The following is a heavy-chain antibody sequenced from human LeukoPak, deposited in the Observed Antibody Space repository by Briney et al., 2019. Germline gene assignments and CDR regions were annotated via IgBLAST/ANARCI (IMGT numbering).Heavy chain of an antibody. D-gene: IGHD3-9*01. CDR1: GGSISSSSYY. V-gene: IGHV4-39*07. CDR2: IYYSGST. CDR3: ATSLIDWNFDY. J-gene: IGHJ4*02. Sequence: SETLSLTCTVYGGSISSSSYYWGWIRQPPGKGLEWIGSIYYSGSTYYNPSLKSRVTISVDTSKNQFSLKLSSVTAADTAVYYCATSLIDWNFDYWGQGTLVTVSS.